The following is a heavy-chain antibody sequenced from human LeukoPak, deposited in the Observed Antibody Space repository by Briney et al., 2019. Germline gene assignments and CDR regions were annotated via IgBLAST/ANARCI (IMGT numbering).Heavy chain of an antibody. J-gene: IGHJ6*02. V-gene: IGHV1-8*02. Sequence: ASVKVSCKASGGTFSSYAISWVRQATGQGLEWMGWMNPNSGNTGYAQKFQGRVTMTRNTSISTAYMELSSLRSEDTAVYYCAREDALYYYDSSGYRSSYYYYGMDVWGQGTTVTVSS. CDR1: GGTFSSYA. D-gene: IGHD3-22*01. CDR2: MNPNSGNT. CDR3: AREDALYYYDSSGYRSSYYYYGMDV.